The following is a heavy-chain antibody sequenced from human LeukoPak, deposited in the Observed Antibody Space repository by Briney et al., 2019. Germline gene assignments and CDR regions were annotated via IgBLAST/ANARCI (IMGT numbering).Heavy chain of an antibody. V-gene: IGHV3-21*01. CDR3: ARGHDYGDYGGY. CDR2: ISSSSSYI. CDR1: GFTFSSYS. D-gene: IGHD4-17*01. J-gene: IGHJ4*02. Sequence: GSLRLSCAASGFTFSSYSMNWVRRAPGKGLEWVSSISSSSSYIYYADSAKGRFTISRDNAKNSLYLQMNSLRAEDTAVYYCARGHDYGDYGGYWGQGTLVTVSS.